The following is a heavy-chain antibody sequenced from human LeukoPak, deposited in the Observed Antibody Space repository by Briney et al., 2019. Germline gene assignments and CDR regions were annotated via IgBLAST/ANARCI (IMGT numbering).Heavy chain of an antibody. CDR3: ARWARGTYRYGDSQFDY. J-gene: IGHJ4*02. V-gene: IGHV4-59*01. Sequence: SETLSLTCTVSGGSSSSYYWSWIRQPPGKGLEWIGYIYYSGSTNYNPSLKSRVTISVDTSKNQFSLKLSSVTAADTAVYYCARWARGTYRYGDSQFDYWGQGTLVTVSS. CDR2: IYYSGST. CDR1: GGSSSSYY. D-gene: IGHD4-17*01.